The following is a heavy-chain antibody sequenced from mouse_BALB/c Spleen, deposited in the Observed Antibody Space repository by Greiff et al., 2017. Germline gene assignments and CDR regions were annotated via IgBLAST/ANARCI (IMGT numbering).Heavy chain of an antibody. D-gene: IGHD2-3*01. CDR2: ISNGGGST. Sequence: EGQVVESGGGLVQPGGSLKLSCAASGFTFSSYTMSWVRQTPEKRLEWVAYISNGGGSTYYPDTVKGRFTISRDNAKNTLYLQMSSLKSEDTAMYYCARHSGGYYRCAMDYWGQGTSVTVSS. CDR1: GFTFSSYT. J-gene: IGHJ4*01. CDR3: ARHSGGYYRCAMDY. V-gene: IGHV5-12-2*01.